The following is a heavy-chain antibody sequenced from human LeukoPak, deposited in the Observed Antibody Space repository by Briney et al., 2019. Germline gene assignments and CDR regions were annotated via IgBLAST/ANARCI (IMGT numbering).Heavy chain of an antibody. D-gene: IGHD3-22*01. CDR1: GFTVSSNY. J-gene: IGHJ3*02. Sequence: GGSLRLSCAASGFTVSSNYMSWVRQAPGKGLEWVSVIYSGGSTYYADSVKGRFTISRDNSKNTLYLQMNSLRAEDTAVYYCARDLRDSSGYYHDAFDIWGQGTMVTVSS. CDR3: ARDLRDSSGYYHDAFDI. V-gene: IGHV3-53*01. CDR2: IYSGGST.